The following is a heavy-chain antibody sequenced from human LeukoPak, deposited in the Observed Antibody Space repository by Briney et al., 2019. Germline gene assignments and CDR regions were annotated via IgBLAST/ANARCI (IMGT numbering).Heavy chain of an antibody. D-gene: IGHD1-26*01. CDR1: GGSISTYY. Sequence: SETLSLTCTVSGGSISTYYWSWIRQPPGKGLEWIGYIYYSGGPKYNPSLKSRVTISVDTSKNQFSLKLSSVTAADTAVYYCARRSYSASYYLDYWAQGTLVTVSS. J-gene: IGHJ4*02. CDR3: ARRSYSASYYLDY. V-gene: IGHV4-59*01. CDR2: IYYSGGP.